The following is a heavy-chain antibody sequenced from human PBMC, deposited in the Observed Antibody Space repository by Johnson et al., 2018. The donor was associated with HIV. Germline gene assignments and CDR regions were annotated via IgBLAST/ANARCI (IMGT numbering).Heavy chain of an antibody. J-gene: IGHJ3*02. CDR3: ARDAKYYYDSSGYYDEHDAFDI. V-gene: IGHV3-7*05. Sequence: VQLVESGGGVVQPGGSLRLSCAASGFTFSSYWMSWVRQAPGKGLEWVANIKQDGSEKYYVDSVKGRFTISRDNAKNSLYLQMNSLRAEDTAVYYCARDAKYYYDSSGYYDEHDAFDIWGQGTMVTVSS. CDR2: IKQDGSEK. CDR1: GFTFSSYW. D-gene: IGHD3-22*01.